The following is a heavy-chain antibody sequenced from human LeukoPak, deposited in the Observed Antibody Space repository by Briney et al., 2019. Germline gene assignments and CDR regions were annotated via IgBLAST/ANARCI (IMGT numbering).Heavy chain of an antibody. CDR3: AKDIWAIAVAEPFDY. D-gene: IGHD6-19*01. CDR2: IRYDGSNK. J-gene: IGHJ4*02. CDR1: GFTFSSYG. V-gene: IGHV3-30*02. Sequence: GGSPRLSCAASGFTFSSYGMHWVRQAPGKGLEWVAFIRYDGSNKYYADSVKGRFTISRDNSKNTLYLQMNSLRAEDTAVYYCAKDIWAIAVAEPFDYWGQGTLVTLSS.